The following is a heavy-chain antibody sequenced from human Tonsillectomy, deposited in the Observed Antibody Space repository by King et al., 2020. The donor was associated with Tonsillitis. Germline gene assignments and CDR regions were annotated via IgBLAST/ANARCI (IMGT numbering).Heavy chain of an antibody. Sequence: EQLVQSGAEVKKPGASVKVSCKASGYIFTDDYMHWVRQAPGQGLEWMGWINPNSGGTNYAQKFQGRVTMTRDTSISPAYMELSRLRADDTAVFYCATYNVEVAGFDYWGQGTLVTVSS. CDR2: INPNSGGT. J-gene: IGHJ4*02. CDR3: ATYNVEVAGFDY. D-gene: IGHD6-19*01. V-gene: IGHV1-2*02. CDR1: GYIFTDDY.